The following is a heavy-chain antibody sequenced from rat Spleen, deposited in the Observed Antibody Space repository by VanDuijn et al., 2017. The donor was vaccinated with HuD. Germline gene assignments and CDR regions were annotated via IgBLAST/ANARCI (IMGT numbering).Heavy chain of an antibody. CDR2: ISPSGGST. V-gene: IGHV5-19*01. CDR3: ATDDSRISRFAY. CDR1: GFTFNNYW. D-gene: IGHD2-7*01. J-gene: IGHJ3*01. Sequence: EVQLVETGGGLVQPGRSLKLSCVASGFTFNNYWMTWIRQAPTKGLEWVASISPSGGSTYYRDSVKGRFTISRDNARSTLYLQMDSLRSEDTATYYCATDDSRISRFAYWGQGTLVTVSS.